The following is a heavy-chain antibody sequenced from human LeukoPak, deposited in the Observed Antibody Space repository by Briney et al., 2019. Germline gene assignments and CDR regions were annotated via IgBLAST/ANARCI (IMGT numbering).Heavy chain of an antibody. J-gene: IGHJ4*02. D-gene: IGHD3-3*01. Sequence: SETLSLTCTVSCGSINSYYWIWIRQPPGKGLEWSGYIYYRGSTNYNPSLKSRVTISVDTPKNQFSLKLSSVTAADTDVYYCARHNNYDFWSGYYLDYWGQGALVTVSS. CDR3: ARHNNYDFWSGYYLDY. CDR1: CGSINSYY. CDR2: IYYRGST. V-gene: IGHV4-59*08.